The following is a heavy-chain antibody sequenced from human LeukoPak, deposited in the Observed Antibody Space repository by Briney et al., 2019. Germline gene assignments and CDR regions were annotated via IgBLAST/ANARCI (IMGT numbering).Heavy chain of an antibody. V-gene: IGHV3-74*01. J-gene: IGHJ6*02. Sequence: PGGSLRLSCAASGFTFSDYWMHWVRQAPGKGLVWVSRINSDGSSLSYADSVKDRLTISRDNAKNTLYLQMNSLRAEDTAVYYCARDYAYSNYYYGYFYGMDVWGQGTTVTVSS. CDR2: INSDGSSL. D-gene: IGHD4-11*01. CDR3: ARDYAYSNYYYGYFYGMDV. CDR1: GFTFSDYW.